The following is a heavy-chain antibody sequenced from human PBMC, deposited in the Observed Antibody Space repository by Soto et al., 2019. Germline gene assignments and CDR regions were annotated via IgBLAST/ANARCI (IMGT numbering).Heavy chain of an antibody. CDR3: TRYGIPAAKYYYYYDYMDV. Sequence: EVQLVESGGGLVQPGGSLKLSCAASGFTFSGSAMHWVRQASGKGLEWVGRIRSKANSYATAYAASVKGRFTISRDDSKNTAYRQMNSLKTEDTAVYYCTRYGIPAAKYYYYYDYMDVWGKGTTVTVSS. J-gene: IGHJ6*03. CDR1: GFTFSGSA. D-gene: IGHD2-2*01. CDR2: IRSKANSYAT. V-gene: IGHV3-73*01.